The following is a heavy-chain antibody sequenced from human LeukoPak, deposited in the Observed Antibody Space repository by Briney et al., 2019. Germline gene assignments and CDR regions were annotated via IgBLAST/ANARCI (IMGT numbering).Heavy chain of an antibody. Sequence: PGGSLRLSCAASGFTFSSYWMSWVRQAPGKGLEWVANIKQDGSEKYYVDSVKGRFTISRDNAKNSLYLQMNSLRAEDTAVYYCAKGPYSSGWYYFDYWGQGTLVTVSS. J-gene: IGHJ4*02. CDR3: AKGPYSSGWYYFDY. V-gene: IGHV3-7*03. CDR2: IKQDGSEK. CDR1: GFTFSSYW. D-gene: IGHD6-19*01.